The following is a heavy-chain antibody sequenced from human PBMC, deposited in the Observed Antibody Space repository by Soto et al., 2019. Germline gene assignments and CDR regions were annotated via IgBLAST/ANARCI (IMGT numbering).Heavy chain of an antibody. CDR2: IWYDGSNK. D-gene: IGHD6-6*01. CDR3: ARDRIAATPRYYYGMDV. J-gene: IGHJ6*02. CDR1: GFTFSSYG. V-gene: IGHV3-33*01. Sequence: GGSLRLSCAASGFTFSSYGMHWVRQAPGKGLEWVAVIWYDGSNKYYADSVKGRFTISRDNSKNTLYLQMNSLRAEDTAVYYCARDRIAATPRYYYGMDVWGQGTTVTVSS.